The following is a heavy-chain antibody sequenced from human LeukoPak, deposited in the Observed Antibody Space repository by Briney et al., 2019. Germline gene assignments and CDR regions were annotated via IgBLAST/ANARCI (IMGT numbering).Heavy chain of an antibody. CDR3: ARDRDCSSTSCYAPGGRNWYFDL. J-gene: IGHJ2*01. V-gene: IGHV4-30-4*01. CDR1: GGSISRGDYY. Sequence: SETLSLTCTVSGGSISRGDYYWSWIRQPPGKGLEWIGYIYYSGSTYYNPSLTRRVTISVDTSKDQFSLKLSSVTAADTAVYYCARDRDCSSTSCYAPGGRNWYFDLWGRGTLVTVSS. D-gene: IGHD2-2*01. CDR2: IYYSGST.